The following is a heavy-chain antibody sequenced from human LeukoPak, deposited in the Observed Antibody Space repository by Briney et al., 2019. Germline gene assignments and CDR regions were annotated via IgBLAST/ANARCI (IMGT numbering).Heavy chain of an antibody. CDR1: GFTFSSYS. D-gene: IGHD6-13*01. Sequence: PGGSLRLPCAASGFTFSSYSMNWVRQAPGKGLEWVSCISSTRTYIYYADSAKGRFTISRDNAKNSLYLQMNSLRAEDTAVYYCARGRGSSYYYYYMDVWGKGTTVTVSS. CDR3: ARGRGSSYYYYYMDV. V-gene: IGHV3-21*01. CDR2: ISSTRTYI. J-gene: IGHJ6*03.